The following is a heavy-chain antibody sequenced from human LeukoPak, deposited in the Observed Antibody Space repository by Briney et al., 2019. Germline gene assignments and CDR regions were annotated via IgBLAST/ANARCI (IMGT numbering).Heavy chain of an antibody. Sequence: GEPLKISCKGSGYSFISNWIGWVRQMPGKGLEWMGIIYPGDSDTRYSPSFQGQVTISADKSISTAYLQWSSLKASDTAMYYCARERSGNAFDIWGQGTMVTVSS. J-gene: IGHJ3*02. CDR3: ARERSGNAFDI. V-gene: IGHV5-51*01. D-gene: IGHD3-3*01. CDR1: GYSFISNW. CDR2: IYPGDSDT.